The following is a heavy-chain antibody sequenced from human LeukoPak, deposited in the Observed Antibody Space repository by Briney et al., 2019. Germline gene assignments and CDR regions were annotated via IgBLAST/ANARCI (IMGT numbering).Heavy chain of an antibody. J-gene: IGHJ6*02. Sequence: XGSLRLSCAASGFTFSSYWMSWVRQAPGKGLEWVADIKQDGSEKYYVDSVKGRFTISRDNAKNSLYLQMNSLRAEDTAVYYCARDLSTGYYYYYYGMDVWGQGPTVTVSS. D-gene: IGHD4-11*01. V-gene: IGHV3-7*01. CDR1: GFTFSSYW. CDR2: IKQDGSEK. CDR3: ARDLSTGYYYYYYGMDV.